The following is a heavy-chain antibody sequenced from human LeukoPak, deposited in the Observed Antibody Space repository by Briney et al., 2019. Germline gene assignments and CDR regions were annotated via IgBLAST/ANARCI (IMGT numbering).Heavy chain of an antibody. J-gene: IGHJ3*02. D-gene: IGHD1-26*01. CDR1: GFTFSSYA. CDR3: ARPSGSYGHDAFDI. Sequence: GGSLRLSCAASGFTFSSYAMSWVRQAPGKGLEWVSVIYSGGSTYYADSVKGRFTISRDNSKNTLYLQMNSLRAEDTAVYYCARPSGSYGHDAFDIWGQGTMVTVSS. CDR2: IYSGGST. V-gene: IGHV3-66*04.